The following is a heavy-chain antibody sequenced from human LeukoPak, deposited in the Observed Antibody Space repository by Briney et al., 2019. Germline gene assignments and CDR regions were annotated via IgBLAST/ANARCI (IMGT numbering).Heavy chain of an antibody. Sequence: SSETLSLTCTVSGGSISSSSYYWGWIRQPPGKGLEWIGSIYYSGSTYYNPSLTGRVTISVATSKNQFSLKLRSVTAADTAVYYCARLSTGTFRYYYYYMDVWGKGTTVTISS. V-gene: IGHV4-39*07. CDR3: ARLSTGTFRYYYYYMDV. CDR1: GGSISSSSYY. J-gene: IGHJ6*03. CDR2: IYYSGST. D-gene: IGHD1-1*01.